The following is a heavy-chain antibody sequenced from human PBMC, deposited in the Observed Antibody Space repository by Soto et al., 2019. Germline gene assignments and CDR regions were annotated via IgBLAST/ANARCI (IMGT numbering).Heavy chain of an antibody. V-gene: IGHV1-69*06. Sequence: SVKVSCKASGGTVSSYAISWVRQAPGQGLEWMGGIIPIFGTANYAQKFQGRVTITADKSTSTAYMELSSLRSEDTAVYYCARDRPRGNYGSGSSNYYGMDVWGQGTTVTVSS. J-gene: IGHJ6*02. D-gene: IGHD3-10*01. CDR2: IIPIFGTA. CDR3: ARDRPRGNYGSGSSNYYGMDV. CDR1: GGTVSSYA.